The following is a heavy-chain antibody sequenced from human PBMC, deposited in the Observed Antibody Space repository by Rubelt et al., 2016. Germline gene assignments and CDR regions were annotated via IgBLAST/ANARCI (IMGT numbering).Heavy chain of an antibody. Sequence: GSLRLSCAASGFTFSTYGMNWVRQAPGKGLEWVSGIYSGGSTYYIDSVKGRFTISRDNSKNTVYIQMNSLRVEDTAVYYCARGGYCGSTSCYFGMDVWGQGTTVTVSS. CDR1: GFTFSTYG. CDR3: ARGGYCGSTSCYFGMDV. D-gene: IGHD2-2*01. J-gene: IGHJ6*02. CDR2: IYSGGST. V-gene: IGHV3-23*03.